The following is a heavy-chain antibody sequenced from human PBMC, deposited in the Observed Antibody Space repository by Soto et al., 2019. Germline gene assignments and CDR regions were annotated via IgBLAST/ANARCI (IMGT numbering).Heavy chain of an antibody. J-gene: IGHJ2*01. V-gene: IGHV3-7*01. D-gene: IGHD3-16*01. CDR3: ASPLGDGYNYWYFDL. CDR2: IKQDGSEK. CDR1: GFTFSSYW. Sequence: EVQLVESGGGLVQPGGSLRLSCAASGFTFSSYWMSWVRQAPGKGLEWVANIKQDGSEKYYVDSVKGRFTISRDNAKNSLYLQMNSLRAEDTAVYHCASPLGDGYNYWYFDLWGRGTLVTVSS.